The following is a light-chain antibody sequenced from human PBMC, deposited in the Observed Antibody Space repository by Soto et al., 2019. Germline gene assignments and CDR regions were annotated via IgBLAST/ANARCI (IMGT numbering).Light chain of an antibody. Sequence: EIVLTQSPGTLSLSPGERATLSCRASQSVSSYLGWYQQKPGQAPRLLIYGASSRATGIPDRFSGSGSGTDFILTITTLEPEDFAVYYCQQYLYLPFTFGPGTRVDIK. CDR1: QSVSSY. CDR2: GAS. CDR3: QQYLYLPFT. J-gene: IGKJ3*01. V-gene: IGKV3-20*01.